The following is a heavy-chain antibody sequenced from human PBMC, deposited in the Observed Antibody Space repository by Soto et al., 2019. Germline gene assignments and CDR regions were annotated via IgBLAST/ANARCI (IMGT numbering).Heavy chain of an antibody. D-gene: IGHD3-22*01. J-gene: IGHJ4*02. CDR1: GDSITRSNW. V-gene: IGHV4-4*02. CDR3: ARDVGNFYDSSPTGQFDF. Sequence: SETLSLTXAVSGDSITRSNWWSWVRQPPGKGLEWIGEIHYSGVINYNPSLKSRVTISVDKSKNQFSLGLRSVTAADTAVYYCARDVGNFYDSSPTGQFDFWGQGTLVTVSS. CDR2: IHYSGVI.